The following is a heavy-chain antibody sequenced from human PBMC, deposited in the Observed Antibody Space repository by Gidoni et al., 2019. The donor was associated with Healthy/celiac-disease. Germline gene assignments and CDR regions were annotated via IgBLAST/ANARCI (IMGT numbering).Heavy chain of an antibody. CDR3: ARTEGSVVYYGMDV. CDR2: KWYDGSNK. J-gene: IGHJ6*02. CDR1: GFTFSSYG. V-gene: IGHV3-33*01. Sequence: QVQLVESGGGVVHPWRSLILPCAASGFTFSSYGMHWVRQAPGKGVEWGAVKWYDGSNKYYADSVKGRFTSARDNSKNTLYLQMNSLRAEDTAVYYCARTEGSVVYYGMDVWGQGTTVTVSS.